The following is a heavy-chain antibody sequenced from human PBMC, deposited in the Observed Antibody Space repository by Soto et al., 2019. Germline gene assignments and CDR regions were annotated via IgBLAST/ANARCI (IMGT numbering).Heavy chain of an antibody. CDR3: ARDRQQLVLGSDY. CDR2: ISSDESTT. V-gene: IGHV3-74*01. CDR1: GLTFSNYW. Sequence: EVQLVESGGGLVQPGGSLRLSCAASGLTFSNYWMHWVRQGRGKGLVWVSRISSDESTTTYADFVKGRFTISRDNAKHTLYLQMNSLRAEDTAVYYCARDRQQLVLGSDYWGQGPLVTVSS. D-gene: IGHD6-13*01. J-gene: IGHJ4*02.